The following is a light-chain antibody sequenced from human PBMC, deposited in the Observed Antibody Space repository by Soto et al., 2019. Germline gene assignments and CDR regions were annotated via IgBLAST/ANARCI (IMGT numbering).Light chain of an antibody. CDR1: QSVSSN. Sequence: EIVMTQSPATLSVSPGERATLSCRASQSVSSNLAWYQQKPGQAPRLLIYGASTKATGIPARFRGSGSGTDFTLTSSSRQSEDFAVYYCQQYNNWPPTFGQGTKVEIK. J-gene: IGKJ1*01. CDR3: QQYNNWPPT. CDR2: GAS. V-gene: IGKV3-15*01.